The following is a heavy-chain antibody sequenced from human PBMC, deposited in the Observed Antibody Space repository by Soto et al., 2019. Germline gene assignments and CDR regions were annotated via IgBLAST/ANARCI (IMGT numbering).Heavy chain of an antibody. J-gene: IGHJ4*02. V-gene: IGHV4-34*01. CDR2: THHSGST. CDR1: GGSLSGNY. D-gene: IGHD2-21*02. Sequence: QAQLQQWGTGLLKPSETLSLTCAVYGGSLSGNYWGWIRQPPGKGLEWIGETHHSGSTAYNPSLKSRFTISVDTSRNQFSLKLNSVTAAATAVYYCARTTAAIHLNYWSQGTRVTVSS. CDR3: ARTTAAIHLNY.